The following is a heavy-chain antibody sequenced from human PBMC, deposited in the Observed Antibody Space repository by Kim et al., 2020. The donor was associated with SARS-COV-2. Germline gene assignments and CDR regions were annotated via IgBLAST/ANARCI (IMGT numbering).Heavy chain of an antibody. D-gene: IGHD2-2*01. CDR3: TRGPPRGYCSSTSCYAGAFDI. CDR2: INHSGST. J-gene: IGHJ3*02. CDR1: GGSFSGYY. Sequence: SETLSLTCAVYGGSFSGYYWSWIRQPPGKGLEWIGEINHSGSTNYNPSLKSRVTISVDTSKNQFSLKLSSVTAADTAVYYWTRGPPRGYCSSTSCYAGAFDIWGQGTMVTVSS. V-gene: IGHV4-34*01.